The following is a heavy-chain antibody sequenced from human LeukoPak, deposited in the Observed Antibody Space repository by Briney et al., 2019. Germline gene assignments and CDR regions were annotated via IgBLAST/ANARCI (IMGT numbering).Heavy chain of an antibody. D-gene: IGHD6-13*01. CDR1: GFTFSSNG. CDR3: AKDLSSSWALDY. V-gene: IGHV3-30*18. Sequence: GGSLRLSCGASGFTFSSNGMHWVRQAQGKGLEWVAVISYDGSNKYYADSVKGRSTISRDDSKNTLSLQMNSLRTEDTAVYYCAKDLSSSWALDYWGQGTLVTVSS. J-gene: IGHJ4*02. CDR2: ISYDGSNK.